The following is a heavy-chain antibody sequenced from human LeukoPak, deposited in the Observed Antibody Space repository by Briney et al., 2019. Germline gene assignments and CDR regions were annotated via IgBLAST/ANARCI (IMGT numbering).Heavy chain of an antibody. CDR2: IYHSGST. Sequence: PSETLSLTCTVSGYSISSGYYWGWIRQPPGKGLEWIGSIYHSGSTYYNPSLKSRVTISVDTSKNQFSLKLSSVTAADTAVYYCAREGIGVTMVRGVPDYWGQGTLVTVSS. CDR1: GYSISSGYY. V-gene: IGHV4-38-2*02. CDR3: AREGIGVTMVRGVPDY. J-gene: IGHJ4*02. D-gene: IGHD3-10*01.